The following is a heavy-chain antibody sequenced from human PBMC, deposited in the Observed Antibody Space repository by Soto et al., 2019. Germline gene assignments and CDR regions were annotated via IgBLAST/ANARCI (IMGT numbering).Heavy chain of an antibody. V-gene: IGHV4-59*08. CDR2: IYYSGST. Sequence: SETLSLTCTVSGGTISSWYWSWIRQPPGKGLEWIGYIYYSGSTNCNPSLKSRVTISVDTSKNQFSLKLSSVTAADTAVYYCARRYGSAIDYWGQGTLVTAPQ. CDR3: ARRYGSAIDY. D-gene: IGHD1-26*01. J-gene: IGHJ4*02. CDR1: GGTISSWY.